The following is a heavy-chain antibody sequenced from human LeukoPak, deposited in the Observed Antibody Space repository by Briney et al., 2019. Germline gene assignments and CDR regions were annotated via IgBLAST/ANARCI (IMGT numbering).Heavy chain of an antibody. V-gene: IGHV3-53*01. CDR2: IYSGGST. J-gene: IGHJ4*02. CDR3: ARDLTYYDSSGYFGY. CDR1: GFTVSSNY. D-gene: IGHD3-22*01. Sequence: PGGSLRLSCAASGFTVSSNYMSWVRQAPGKGLEWVSVIYSGGSTYYADSVEGRFTISRDNSKNTLYLQMNSLRAEDTAVYYCARDLTYYDSSGYFGYWGQGTLVTVSS.